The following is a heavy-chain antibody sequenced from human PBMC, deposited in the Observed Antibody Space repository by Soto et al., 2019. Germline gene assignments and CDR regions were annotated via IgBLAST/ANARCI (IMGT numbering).Heavy chain of an antibody. CDR2: INHSGST. CDR1: GWSFSGYY. CDR3: ASGDGYSKRAY. D-gene: IGHD5-18*01. Sequence: SETLSLNCAVHGWSFSGYYWSWIRQPPGKGLELIGEINHSGSTNYNPSLKSRVTISVDTSKNQFSLKLSSVTAADTAVYYCASGDGYSKRAYWGQGTLVTVSS. J-gene: IGHJ4*02. V-gene: IGHV4-34*01.